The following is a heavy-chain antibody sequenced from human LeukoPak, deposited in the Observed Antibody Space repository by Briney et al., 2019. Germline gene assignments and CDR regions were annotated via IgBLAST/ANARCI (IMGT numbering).Heavy chain of an antibody. D-gene: IGHD2-15*01. Sequence: GGSLRLSCAASGFTFSSYWMSWVRQTPGKGLQWVANIKQDGSERYYVDSVKGRFTISRDDAKKSLYLQMNSLRAEDTAVYYCAREGQDIVVVVAATRAYYAFDIWGQGTMVTVSS. CDR3: AREGQDIVVVVAATRAYYAFDI. V-gene: IGHV3-7*01. J-gene: IGHJ3*02. CDR2: IKQDGSER. CDR1: GFTFSSYW.